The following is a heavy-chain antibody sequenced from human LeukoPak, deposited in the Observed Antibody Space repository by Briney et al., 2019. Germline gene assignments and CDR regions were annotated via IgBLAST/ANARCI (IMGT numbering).Heavy chain of an antibody. J-gene: IGHJ4*02. V-gene: IGHV1-18*01. CDR2: ISAYNGNT. Sequence: ASVKVSCKASGYTFTSYGISWVRQAPGQGLEWMGWISAYNGNTNYAQKLQGRVTMTRDTSMSTAYMELSRLTSDDTAVYFCARDLVAAAGVFDYWGQGSLVTVSS. CDR1: GYTFTSYG. D-gene: IGHD6-13*01. CDR3: ARDLVAAAGVFDY.